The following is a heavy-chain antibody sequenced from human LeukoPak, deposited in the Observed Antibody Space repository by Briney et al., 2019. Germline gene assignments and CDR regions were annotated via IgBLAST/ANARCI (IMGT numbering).Heavy chain of an antibody. V-gene: IGHV4-34*01. CDR3: ARGRIAKIVVVHSFSYGMDV. CDR1: GGSFTDYF. J-gene: IGHJ6*02. CDR2: INDYSGHS. D-gene: IGHD3-22*01. Sequence: SETLPLTCTVFGGSFTDYFWTWIRHSPGKGLEWIGEINDYSGHSKYHPSLNSRVAISLEKSKSQRSRELRSVAAGDPAVYYCARGRIAKIVVVHSFSYGMDVWGQGTTVTVSS.